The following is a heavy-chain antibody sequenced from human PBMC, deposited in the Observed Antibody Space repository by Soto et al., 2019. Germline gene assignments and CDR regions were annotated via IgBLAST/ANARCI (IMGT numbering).Heavy chain of an antibody. CDR1: GYTFTSYG. Sequence: ASVKVSFKASGYTFTSYGISWLRQAPGQGLEWMGWISAYNGNTNYAQRLQGRVTMTTDTSTSTAYMELRSLRSDDTAVYYCATDIVVVPAATYPQDYYYYYGMDVWGQGTTVTVSS. CDR2: ISAYNGNT. D-gene: IGHD2-2*01. J-gene: IGHJ6*02. CDR3: ATDIVVVPAATYPQDYYYYYGMDV. V-gene: IGHV1-18*01.